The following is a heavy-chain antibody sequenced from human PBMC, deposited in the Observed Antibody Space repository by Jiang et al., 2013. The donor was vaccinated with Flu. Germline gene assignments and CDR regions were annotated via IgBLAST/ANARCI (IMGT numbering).Heavy chain of an antibody. CDR2: INAGNGNT. CDR3: ARHRYCSSTSCSASSWFDP. V-gene: IGHV1-3*01. D-gene: IGHD2-2*01. J-gene: IGHJ5*02. Sequence: GAEVKKPGASVKVSCKASGYTFTSYAMHWVRQAPGQRLEWMGWINAGNGNTKYSQKFQGRVTITRDTSASTAYMELSSLRSEDTAVYYCARHRYCSSTSCSASSWFDPWGQGTLVTVSS. CDR1: GYTFTSYA.